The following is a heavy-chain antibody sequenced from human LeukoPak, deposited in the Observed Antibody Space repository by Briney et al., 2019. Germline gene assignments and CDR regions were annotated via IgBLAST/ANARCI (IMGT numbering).Heavy chain of an antibody. CDR3: ARDEKSAAAGTEGYFDY. V-gene: IGHV1-18*01. CDR1: GYIFTTYG. J-gene: IGHJ4*02. CDR2: ISPHTFNT. Sequence: GASVKVSCKASGYIFTTYGISWVRHAPGQGHEWGGWISPHTFNTNPAQKFQDRVTMTTDTSTSTAYMELSSLRFDDTAVYYWARDEKSAAAGTEGYFDYWGQGTLVTVSS. D-gene: IGHD6-13*01.